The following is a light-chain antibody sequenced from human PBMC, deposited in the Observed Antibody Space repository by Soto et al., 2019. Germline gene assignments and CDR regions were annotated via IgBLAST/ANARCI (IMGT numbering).Light chain of an antibody. CDR1: SSDVGGYNY. CDR2: EVS. CDR3: SSYTSITTLYV. J-gene: IGLJ1*01. Sequence: QSALTQPASVSGSPGQSITISCTGTSSDVGGYNYVSWYQHHPGRGPKLMIFEVSNRPSGVSNRFSGSKSGNTASLTISGLQDEDEAAYYCSSYTSITTLYVFGTGTKLTVL. V-gene: IGLV2-14*01.